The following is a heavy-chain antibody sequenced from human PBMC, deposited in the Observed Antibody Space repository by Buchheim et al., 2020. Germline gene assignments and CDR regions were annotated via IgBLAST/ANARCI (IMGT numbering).Heavy chain of an antibody. CDR3: ARVARGGVGRGYSGYAPLGAFDI. CDR1: GFTFSSYW. CDR2: INSDGSST. J-gene: IGHJ3*02. D-gene: IGHD5-12*01. Sequence: EVQLVESGGGLVQPGGSLRLSCAASGFTFSSYWMHWVRQAPGKGLVWVSRINSDGSSTSYADSVKGRFTISRDNAKNTLYLQMNSLRAEDTAVYYCARVARGGVGRGYSGYAPLGAFDIWGQGT. V-gene: IGHV3-74*01.